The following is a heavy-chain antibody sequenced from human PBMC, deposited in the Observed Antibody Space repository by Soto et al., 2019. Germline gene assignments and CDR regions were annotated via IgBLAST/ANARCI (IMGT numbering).Heavy chain of an antibody. D-gene: IGHD6-19*01. CDR1: RFSFSTYG. V-gene: IGHV3-30*18. J-gene: IGHJ6*02. CDR3: AKDGGWLVPMYYYGLDV. Sequence: QEQLVESGGGVVLPGGSLRLSCAASRFSFSTYGMHWVRQAPGKGLDWVATISYNGDNHYYADSVKGRFTISRDNSKDTVYLQMNSLRAEDTAVYYCAKDGGWLVPMYYYGLDVWGQGAKVTVSS. CDR2: ISYNGDNH.